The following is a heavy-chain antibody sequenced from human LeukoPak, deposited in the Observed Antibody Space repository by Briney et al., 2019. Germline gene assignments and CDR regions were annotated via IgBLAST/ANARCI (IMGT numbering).Heavy chain of an antibody. CDR1: GFTFSSYG. CDR2: ISYDGSNK. CDR3: AKTEYFDYYYYGMDV. Sequence: GGSLRLSCAASGFTFSSYGMHWVRQAPGKGLEWVAVISYDGSNKYYADSVKGRFTISRDNSKNTLYLQMNSLRAEDTAVYYCAKTEYFDYYYYGMDVWGQGTTVTVSS. J-gene: IGHJ6*02. D-gene: IGHD3-9*01. V-gene: IGHV3-30*18.